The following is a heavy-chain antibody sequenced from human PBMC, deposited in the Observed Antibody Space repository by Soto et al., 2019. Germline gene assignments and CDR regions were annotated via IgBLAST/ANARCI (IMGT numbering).Heavy chain of an antibody. CDR3: AKVTGSVATIMGYYFDY. J-gene: IGHJ4*02. Sequence: PGGSLRLSCAASGFTFSGYAMSWVRQAPGKGLEWVAGISGSGAGTYYADSVKGRLTISRDSSKNTLYLQMNSLRAEDTAVYYCAKVTGSVATIMGYYFDYWGQGTLVTVSS. CDR2: ISGSGAGT. D-gene: IGHD5-12*01. CDR1: GFTFSGYA. V-gene: IGHV3-23*01.